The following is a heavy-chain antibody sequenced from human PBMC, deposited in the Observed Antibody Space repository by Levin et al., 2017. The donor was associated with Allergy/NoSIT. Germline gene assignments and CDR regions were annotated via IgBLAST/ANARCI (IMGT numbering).Heavy chain of an antibody. D-gene: IGHD3-22*01. Sequence: SQTLSLTCTVSGGSISSYYWSWIRQPPGKGLEWIGYIYYSGSTNYNPSLKSRVTISVDTSKNQFSLKLSSVTAADTAVYYCARSQTRYYDSSGYLTQPFDYWGQGTLVTVSS. CDR1: GGSISSYY. V-gene: IGHV4-59*08. J-gene: IGHJ4*02. CDR3: ARSQTRYYDSSGYLTQPFDY. CDR2: IYYSGST.